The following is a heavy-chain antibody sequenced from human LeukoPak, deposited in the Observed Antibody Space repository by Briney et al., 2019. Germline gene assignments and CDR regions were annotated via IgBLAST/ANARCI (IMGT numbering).Heavy chain of an antibody. CDR3: AKGPYSSTPYYFDY. J-gene: IGHJ4*02. V-gene: IGHV3-9*01. CDR1: GFTFDDYA. CDR2: ISWNSGSI. D-gene: IGHD6-13*01. Sequence: GGSLRLSCAASGFTFDDYAMHWVRQAPGKGLEWVSGISWNSGSIGYADSVKGRFTISRDNAKNSLYLQMNSLRAEDTALYYCAKGPYSSTPYYFDYWGQGTLVTVSS.